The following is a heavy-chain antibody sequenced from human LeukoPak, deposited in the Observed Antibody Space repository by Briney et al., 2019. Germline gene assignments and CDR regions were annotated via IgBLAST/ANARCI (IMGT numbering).Heavy chain of an antibody. V-gene: IGHV4-4*09. D-gene: IGHD3-22*01. Sequence: SETLSLTCTVSGGSISSYYWSWIRQPPGKGLEWIGYIYTSGSTNYNPSLKSRVTISVDTSKNQFSLKLSSVTAADTAVYYCARLSPPPRTMIVVDWGQGTLVTVSS. CDR2: IYTSGST. CDR3: ARLSPPPRTMIVVD. J-gene: IGHJ4*02. CDR1: GGSISSYY.